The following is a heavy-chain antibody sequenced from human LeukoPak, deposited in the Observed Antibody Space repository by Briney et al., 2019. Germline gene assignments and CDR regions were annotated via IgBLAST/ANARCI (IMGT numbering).Heavy chain of an antibody. CDR2: IYTSGST. Sequence: PSETLSLTCTVSGVSISSYYWSWIRQPAGKGLEWIGRIYTSGSTNYNPSLKSRVTMSVDTPKNQFSLKLSSVTAADTAVYYCARSGPYYYGSGSYYPDYWGQGTLVTVSS. D-gene: IGHD3-10*01. V-gene: IGHV4-4*07. J-gene: IGHJ4*02. CDR3: ARSGPYYYGSGSYYPDY. CDR1: GVSISSYY.